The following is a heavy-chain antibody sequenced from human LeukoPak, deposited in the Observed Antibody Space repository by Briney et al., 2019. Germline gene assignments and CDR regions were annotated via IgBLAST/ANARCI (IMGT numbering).Heavy chain of an antibody. CDR2: ISSSSSYI. CDR1: GFTFSSYS. V-gene: IGHV3-21*01. CDR3: ARDRVVAAAGFLDAFDI. Sequence: GGSLRLSCAASGFTFSSYSMNWVRQAPGKGLEWVSSISSSSSYIYYADSVKGRFTISRDNSKNTLYLQMNSLRAEDTAVYYCARDRVVAAAGFLDAFDIWGQGTMVTVSS. J-gene: IGHJ3*02. D-gene: IGHD6-13*01.